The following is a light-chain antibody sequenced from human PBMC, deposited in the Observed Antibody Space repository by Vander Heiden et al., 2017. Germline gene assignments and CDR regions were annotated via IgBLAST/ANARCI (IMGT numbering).Light chain of an antibody. J-gene: IGLJ2*01. V-gene: IGLV3-21*02. Sequence: SSVLTQPPSVSVAPGQTARITCGGSDIGNKNVHWYQQKPGQAPVLVVYDDSDRPSGIPERFSGSNSGNTATLTISRVEAGDEADYYCQVWDNSSDHVLFGGGTKLTVL. CDR1: DIGNKN. CDR2: DDS. CDR3: QVWDNSSDHVL.